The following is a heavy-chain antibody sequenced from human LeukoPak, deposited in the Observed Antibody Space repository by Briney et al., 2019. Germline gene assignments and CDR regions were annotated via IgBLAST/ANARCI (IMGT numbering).Heavy chain of an antibody. CDR1: GFTFSSYW. V-gene: IGHV3-7*04. D-gene: IGHD3-22*01. CDR2: INRDGSQK. J-gene: IGHJ4*02. CDR3: ARAHYYDSSGYYYLGY. Sequence: PGGSLRLSCAASGFTFSSYWMSWVRQAPGKGLEWVANINRDGSQKNHVDSVKGRFTISRDNAENSLFLQMNSLRAEDTAVYYCARAHYYDSSGYYYLGYWGQGTPVTVSS.